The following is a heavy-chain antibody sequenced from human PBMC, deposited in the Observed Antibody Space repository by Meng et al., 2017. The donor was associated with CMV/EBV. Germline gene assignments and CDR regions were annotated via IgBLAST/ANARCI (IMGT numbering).Heavy chain of an antibody. D-gene: IGHD3-3*01. CDR1: GFTFSDYY. V-gene: IGHV3-11*01. CDR2: ISSSGSTI. CDR3: ARRVGWFGVVIAFDF. J-gene: IGHJ4*02. Sequence: GGSLRLSCAASGFTFSDYYMSWIRQSPGKGLEWVSYISSSGSTIYYADSVKGRFTISRDNAKNSLYLQMNSLRAEDMAVYYCARRVGWFGVVIAFDFWGQGTLVTVSS.